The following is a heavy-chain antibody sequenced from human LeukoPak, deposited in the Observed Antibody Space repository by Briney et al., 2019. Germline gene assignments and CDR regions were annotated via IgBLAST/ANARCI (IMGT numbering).Heavy chain of an antibody. D-gene: IGHD6-19*01. Sequence: KSSETLSLTCTVAAGSISSYYWSWIRQPPGKGLEWIGYIYYRGSTNYNPSLKSRVTISVDTSKNQFSLKLSSVTAADTAVHYCARGHGLRYSSYYGMDVRGQGTTVTVSS. CDR1: AGSISSYY. CDR3: ARGHGLRYSSYYGMDV. CDR2: IYYRGST. V-gene: IGHV4-59*01. J-gene: IGHJ6*02.